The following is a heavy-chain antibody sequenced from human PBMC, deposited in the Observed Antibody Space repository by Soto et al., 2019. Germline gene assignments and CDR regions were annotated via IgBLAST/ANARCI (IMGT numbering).Heavy chain of an antibody. V-gene: IGHV1-18*01. D-gene: IGHD3-3*01. CDR2: ISAYNGNT. Sequence: ASVKVSCKASGYTFTSYGISWLRQAPGQGLEWMGWISAYNGNTNYAQKLQGRVTMTTDTSTSTAYMELRSLRSDDTAVYYCARDDFWSGYSGWFDPWGQGTLVTVSS. CDR1: GYTFTSYG. J-gene: IGHJ5*02. CDR3: ARDDFWSGYSGWFDP.